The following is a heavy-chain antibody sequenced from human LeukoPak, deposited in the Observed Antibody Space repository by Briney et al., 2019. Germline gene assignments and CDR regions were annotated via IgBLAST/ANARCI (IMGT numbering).Heavy chain of an antibody. CDR2: ISGSGGST. Sequence: GGSLRLSCAASGFTFSSYAMSWVRQAPGKGLEWVSAISGSGGSTYYADSVKGRFTISRDNSKNTLYLQMNSLRAEDTAVYYCARGGGQWLVLGWFDPWGQGTLVTVSS. V-gene: IGHV3-23*01. CDR1: GFTFSSYA. CDR3: ARGGGQWLVLGWFDP. D-gene: IGHD6-19*01. J-gene: IGHJ5*02.